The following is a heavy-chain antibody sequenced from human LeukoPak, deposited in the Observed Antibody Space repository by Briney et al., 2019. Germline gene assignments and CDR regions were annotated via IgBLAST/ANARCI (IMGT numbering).Heavy chain of an antibody. CDR2: ICYSGST. J-gene: IGHJ4*02. Sequence: SETLSLTCTVSGGSVSSGSYYWSWIRQPPGKGLEWIGYICYSGSTNYNPSLKSRVTISVDTSKNQFSLKLSSVTAADTAVYYCARVGGSYVYYFDYWGQGTLVTVSS. V-gene: IGHV4-61*01. CDR1: GGSVSSGSYY. D-gene: IGHD1-26*01. CDR3: ARVGGSYVYYFDY.